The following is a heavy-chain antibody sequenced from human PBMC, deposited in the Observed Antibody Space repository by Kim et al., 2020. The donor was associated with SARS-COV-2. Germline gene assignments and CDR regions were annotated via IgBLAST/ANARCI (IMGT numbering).Heavy chain of an antibody. J-gene: IGHJ4*02. CDR3: ARGMVRGTVSY. CDR1: GGSISSGGYY. V-gene: IGHV4-31*03. Sequence: SETLSLTCTVSGGSISSGGYYWSWIRQHPGKGLEWIGYIYYSGSTYYNPSLKSRVTISVDTSKNQFSLKLSSVTAADTAVYYCARGMVRGTVSYWGQGTLVTVSS. CDR2: IYYSGST. D-gene: IGHD3-10*01.